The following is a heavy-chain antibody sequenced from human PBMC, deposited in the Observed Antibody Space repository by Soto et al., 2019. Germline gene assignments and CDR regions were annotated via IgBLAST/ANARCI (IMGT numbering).Heavy chain of an antibody. Sequence: QVQLVQSGAEVKKPGSSLKVSCKASGGTFSSYAISWVRQAPGQGLEWMGEIIPISETTNYAQKFQGRVTITADESKSTADMELSRLRSEDTAVYYYARSQGSSTSLEIYYYYYYGMDVWGQGTTVTVSS. J-gene: IGHJ6*02. D-gene: IGHD2-2*01. V-gene: IGHV1-69*01. CDR1: GGTFSSYA. CDR2: IIPISETT. CDR3: ARSQGSSTSLEIYYYYYYGMDV.